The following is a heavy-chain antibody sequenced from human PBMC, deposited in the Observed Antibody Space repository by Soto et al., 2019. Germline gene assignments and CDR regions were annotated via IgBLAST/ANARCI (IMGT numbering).Heavy chain of an antibody. D-gene: IGHD1-26*01. CDR2: IWYDGSNK. V-gene: IGHV3-33*01. CDR3: GRSRVGGSLLGY. Sequence: QVQLVESGGGVVQPGRSLRLSCAASGFTFSSYGMHWVRQAPGKGLEWVAVIWYDGSNKYYADSVKGRFTISRDNSKNTLYLQMNSLRAEDTAVYYCGRSRVGGSLLGYWGQGTLVTVSS. J-gene: IGHJ4*02. CDR1: GFTFSSYG.